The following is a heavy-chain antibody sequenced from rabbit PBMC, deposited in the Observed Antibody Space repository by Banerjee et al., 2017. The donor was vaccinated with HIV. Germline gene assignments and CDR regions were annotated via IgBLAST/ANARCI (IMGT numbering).Heavy chain of an antibody. D-gene: IGHD6-1*01. CDR1: GFSFSSSYY. V-gene: IGHV1S45*01. J-gene: IGHJ6*01. CDR2: IHTDSSGTT. CDR3: ARSAYAGYAYGSYNGMDL. Sequence: QEQLVESGGGLVQPEGSLTLTCTASGFSFSSSYYMCWVRQAPGKGLEWSACIHTDSSGTTRYASWAKGRFTISKTSSPTVTLQMTSLTAADTATYFCARSAYAGYAYGSYNGMDLWGQGTLVTVS.